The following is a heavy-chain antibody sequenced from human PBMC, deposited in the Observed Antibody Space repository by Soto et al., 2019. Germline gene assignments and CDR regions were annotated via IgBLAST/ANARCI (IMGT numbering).Heavy chain of an antibody. D-gene: IGHD5-12*01. Sequence: QVQLQESGPGLVKPSQTLSLTCTVSGGSTSSGTYYWSWIRQHPEKGLEWIGYIYYSGGTYQNPSLKSRVTISLDTSKNQFSLKLSSVTAADTAIYYCAGDFRGYGRFDYWGQGTLVAVSS. V-gene: IGHV4-31*03. CDR2: IYYSGGT. CDR3: AGDFRGYGRFDY. J-gene: IGHJ4*02. CDR1: GGSTSSGTYY.